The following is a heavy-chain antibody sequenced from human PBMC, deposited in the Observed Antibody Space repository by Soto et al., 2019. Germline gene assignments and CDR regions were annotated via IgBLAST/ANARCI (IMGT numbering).Heavy chain of an antibody. CDR1: GFTFSSYA. CDR3: AGDGGYSAFDY. J-gene: IGHJ4*02. D-gene: IGHD2-21*02. Sequence: QVQLVESGGGVVQPGRSLRLSCAASGFTFSSYAMHWVRQAPGKGLEWVAVISYDGSNKYYADSVKGRFTISRDNSKKPVDLEMDRLGGEETAGLYRAGDGGYSAFDYWGQGTLVTVSS. V-gene: IGHV3-30-3*01. CDR2: ISYDGSNK.